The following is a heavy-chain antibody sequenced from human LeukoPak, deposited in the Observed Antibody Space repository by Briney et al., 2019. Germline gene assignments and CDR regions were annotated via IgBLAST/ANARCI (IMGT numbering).Heavy chain of an antibody. D-gene: IGHD2-15*01. Sequence: GGSLRLSCAASGFTFSSYAMHWVRQAPGKGLEWVAVISYDGSNKYYADSVKGRFTISRDNSKNTLYLQMNSLRAEDTAVCYCARDSWYCSGGSCYSIYYFDYWGQGTLVTVSS. CDR1: GFTFSSYA. CDR3: ARDSWYCSGGSCYSIYYFDY. V-gene: IGHV3-30*04. J-gene: IGHJ4*02. CDR2: ISYDGSNK.